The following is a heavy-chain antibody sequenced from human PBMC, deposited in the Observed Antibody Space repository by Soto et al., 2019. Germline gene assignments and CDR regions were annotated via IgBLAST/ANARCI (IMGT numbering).Heavy chain of an antibody. V-gene: IGHV4-34*01. CDR3: QGGDF. CDR2: INDSGNT. J-gene: IGHJ4*02. Sequence: PSETLSLTCAVYGESFIGYYWTWIRQSPAKGLEWIGEINDSGNTYYNPSFKSRLTISVDTSTSQISLRLTSVTAADSAVYYCQGGDFWGQGTRVTVSS. D-gene: IGHD3-16*01. CDR1: GESFIGYY.